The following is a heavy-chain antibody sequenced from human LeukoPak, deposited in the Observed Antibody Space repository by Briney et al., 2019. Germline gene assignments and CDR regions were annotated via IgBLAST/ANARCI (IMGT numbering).Heavy chain of an antibody. CDR3: ASRKLGNDY. CDR2: IYYTGTT. J-gene: IGHJ4*02. Sequence: SETLSLTCTVSGGSVSDYYWSWIRQSPGKGLEWIGYIYYTGTTSYNPSLKSRVTISAETSKDQFSLNLISVTAADTAVYYCASRKLGNDYWGQGTLVTVSS. CDR1: GGSVSDYY. V-gene: IGHV4-59*02. D-gene: IGHD7-27*01.